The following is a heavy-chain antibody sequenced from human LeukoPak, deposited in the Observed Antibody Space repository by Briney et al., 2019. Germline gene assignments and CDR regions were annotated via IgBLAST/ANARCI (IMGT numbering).Heavy chain of an antibody. J-gene: IGHJ5*02. Sequence: GASVKVSCKASGYTFTGYYMHWVRQAPGQGLEWMGWINPNSGGTNYAQNFQDRVTMTRDTSISTAYIELNLLRSDDTAVYYCARGDYYGSPKVVAAWGQGTLVTVSS. CDR3: ARGDYYGSPKVVAA. V-gene: IGHV1-2*02. CDR2: INPNSGGT. CDR1: GYTFTGYY. D-gene: IGHD3-10*01.